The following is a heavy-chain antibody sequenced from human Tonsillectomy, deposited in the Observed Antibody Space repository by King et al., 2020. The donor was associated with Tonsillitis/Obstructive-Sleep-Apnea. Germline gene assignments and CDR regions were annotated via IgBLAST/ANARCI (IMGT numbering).Heavy chain of an antibody. D-gene: IGHD2-15*01. CDR2: ISGSGSYI. Sequence: VQLVESGGGLVKPGGSLRLSCAASGFTFSSYSMNWVRQAPGKGLEWVSSISGSGSYIHYADSVKGRFTISRDNAKNSLYLQMNSLRADDTPVYYCARDPTVVVVAATPYFDYWGQGTLVTVPS. CDR1: GFTFSSYS. CDR3: ARDPTVVVVAATPYFDY. V-gene: IGHV3-21*01. J-gene: IGHJ4*02.